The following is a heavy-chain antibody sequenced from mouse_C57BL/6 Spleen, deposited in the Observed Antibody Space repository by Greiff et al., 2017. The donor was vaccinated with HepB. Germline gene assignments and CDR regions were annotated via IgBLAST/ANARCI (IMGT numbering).Heavy chain of an antibody. J-gene: IGHJ3*01. CDR3: ARGGGSRDWFAY. CDR1: GYAFSSYW. D-gene: IGHD1-1*01. V-gene: IGHV1-80*01. Sequence: VQLQQSGAELVKPGASVKISCKASGYAFSSYWMNWVKQRPGTGLEWIGQIYLGDGDTNYNGKFKGKATLSADKSSSTAYMRLSSLTSEDSAVYFCARGGGSRDWFAYWGQGTLVTVAA. CDR2: IYLGDGDT.